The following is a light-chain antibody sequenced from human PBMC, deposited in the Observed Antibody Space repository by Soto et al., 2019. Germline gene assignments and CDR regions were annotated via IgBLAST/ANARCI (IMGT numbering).Light chain of an antibody. CDR1: SSDIGSYNS. Sequence: QSALTQPASVSGSPGQTVIISCTGTSSDIGSYNSVSWYQQHPGRAPKLILFDVSNRPSKIPDRFSGSKSDNTASLTISGLQAEDEADYYCSSYSTSSTLILFGGGTKLTVL. V-gene: IGLV2-14*03. CDR3: SSYSTSSTLIL. CDR2: DVS. J-gene: IGLJ2*01.